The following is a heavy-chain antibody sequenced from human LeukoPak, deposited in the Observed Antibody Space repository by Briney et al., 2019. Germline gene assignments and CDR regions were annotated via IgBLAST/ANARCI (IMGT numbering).Heavy chain of an antibody. CDR3: AKDRGVIAAAGNWCDP. CDR2: ISGSGGST. V-gene: IGHV3-23*01. Sequence: PGGSLRLSCAASGFTFSSYAMSWVRQAPGKGLEWVSAISGSGGSTYYADSVKGRFTISRDNSKNTLYLQMNSLRAEDTAVYYCAKDRGVIAAAGNWCDPWGQGTLVTVSS. J-gene: IGHJ5*02. D-gene: IGHD6-13*01. CDR1: GFTFSSYA.